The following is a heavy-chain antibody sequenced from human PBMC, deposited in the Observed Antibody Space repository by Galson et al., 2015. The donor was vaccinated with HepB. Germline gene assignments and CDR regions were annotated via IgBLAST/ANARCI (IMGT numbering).Heavy chain of an antibody. CDR1: GFSFSNYA. Sequence: SLRLSCAASGFSFSNYAMDWVRQAPGKGLEWVAIISYDGSNKYYADSVKGRFTISRDNSKNTLYLQMNSLRAEDTAVYYCAREYSSGWPFDYWGQGTLVTVSS. CDR2: ISYDGSNK. J-gene: IGHJ4*02. V-gene: IGHV3-30-3*01. CDR3: AREYSSGWPFDY. D-gene: IGHD6-19*01.